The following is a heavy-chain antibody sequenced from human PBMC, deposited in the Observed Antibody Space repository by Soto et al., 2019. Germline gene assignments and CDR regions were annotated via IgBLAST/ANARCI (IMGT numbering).Heavy chain of an antibody. CDR3: SRDSGSQSGGLYY. V-gene: IGHV1-2*04. D-gene: IGHD3-10*01. CDR1: GYTFTGYY. CDR2: INPNSGGT. J-gene: IGHJ4*02. Sequence: ASVKVSCKASGYTFTGYYMHWVRQAPGQGLEWMGWINPNSGGTNYAQKFQGWVTMTRDTSISTAYMELSRLRSDDTAVYYCSRDSGSQSGGLYYWGQGTLVTVSS.